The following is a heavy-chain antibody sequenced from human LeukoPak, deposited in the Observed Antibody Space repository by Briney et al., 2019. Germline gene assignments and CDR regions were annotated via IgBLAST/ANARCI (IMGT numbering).Heavy chain of an antibody. CDR1: KFTFSSYT. Sequence: PGGSLRLSCAASKFTFSSYTMHWVRQAPGKGLEWVAVISYDGSNKYYADSVKGRFTISRDNSKNTLYLQMNSLRAEDTAVYYCARGGRWLQLGIDYWGQGTLVTVSS. J-gene: IGHJ4*02. D-gene: IGHD5-24*01. V-gene: IGHV3-30-3*01. CDR3: ARGGRWLQLGIDY. CDR2: ISYDGSNK.